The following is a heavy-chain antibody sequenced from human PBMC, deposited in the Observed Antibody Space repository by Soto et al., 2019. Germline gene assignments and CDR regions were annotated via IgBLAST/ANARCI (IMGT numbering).Heavy chain of an antibody. J-gene: IGHJ3*02. CDR1: GFTFSNYA. Sequence: AQLLESGGGLVQPGGSLRLSCAASGFTFSNYAMNWVRQAPGRGLEWVSVIGGDASTYYADSVKGRFTVSRDNSKNTLYLQMDSLRAEDTAVYYCAKDFVAYNRIYDPFDIWGQGTMVTVSS. CDR2: IGGDAST. D-gene: IGHD1-1*01. CDR3: AKDFVAYNRIYDPFDI. V-gene: IGHV3-23*01.